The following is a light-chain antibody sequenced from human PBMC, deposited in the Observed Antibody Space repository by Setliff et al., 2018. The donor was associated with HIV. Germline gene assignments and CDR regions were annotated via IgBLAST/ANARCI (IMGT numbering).Light chain of an antibody. CDR3: GTWDSGLSAGV. CDR2: DNN. CDR1: SSNIGNNY. Sequence: QSVLTQPPSVSAVPGQKVTISCSGSSSNIGNNYVSWYQQLPAAAPKLLIYDNNKRPSGIPDRFSGSKSGTSATLGITGLQTGDEADYYCGTWDSGLSAGVFGGGTKVTVL. J-gene: IGLJ3*02. V-gene: IGLV1-51*01.